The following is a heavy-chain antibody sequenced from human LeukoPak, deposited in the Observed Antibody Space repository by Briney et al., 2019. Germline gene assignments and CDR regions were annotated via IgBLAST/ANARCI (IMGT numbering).Heavy chain of an antibody. CDR2: IYTSEST. Sequence: PSETLSLTCTVSGGSISGYYWSWIRQPAGKGLEWIGRIYTSESTRYNPSLKSRVTMSVDTSKNQFSLKLSSVTAADTAVYYCARIITGTTTAFDIWGQGTIVTVSS. CDR1: GGSISGYY. CDR3: ARIITGTTTAFDI. V-gene: IGHV4-4*07. J-gene: IGHJ3*02. D-gene: IGHD1-7*01.